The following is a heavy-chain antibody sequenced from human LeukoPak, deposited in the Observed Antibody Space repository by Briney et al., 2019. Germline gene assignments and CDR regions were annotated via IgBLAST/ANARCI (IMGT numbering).Heavy chain of an antibody. Sequence: GRSLRLSCAASGFTFDDYAMHWVRQAPGKGLEWVSGISWNSGSIGYADSVKGRFTISRDNAKNSLYLQMNSLRAEDTALYYCAKEGSGWYFIFDYRGQGTLVTVSS. CDR1: GFTFDDYA. D-gene: IGHD6-19*01. J-gene: IGHJ4*02. V-gene: IGHV3-9*01. CDR3: AKEGSGWYFIFDY. CDR2: ISWNSGSI.